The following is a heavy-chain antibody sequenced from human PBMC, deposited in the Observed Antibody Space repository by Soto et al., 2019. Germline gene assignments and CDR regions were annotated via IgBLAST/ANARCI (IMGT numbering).Heavy chain of an antibody. J-gene: IGHJ3*02. D-gene: IGHD3-16*02. Sequence: QLQLQESGPGLVKPSETLSLTCTVSGGSISSSSYYWGWIRQPPGKGLEWIGSIYYSGSTYYNPSLKSRVTISEAKSKNQSSLKLSSVTAADTAVYYCARPYDYIWGSYRGGDAFDIWGQGTMVTVSS. CDR2: IYYSGST. CDR1: GGSISSSSYY. V-gene: IGHV4-39*01. CDR3: ARPYDYIWGSYRGGDAFDI.